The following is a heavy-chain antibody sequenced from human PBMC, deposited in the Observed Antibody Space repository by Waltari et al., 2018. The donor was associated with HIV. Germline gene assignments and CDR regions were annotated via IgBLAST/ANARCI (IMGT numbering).Heavy chain of an antibody. CDR3: ARGISVVRYMDV. D-gene: IGHD3-22*01. V-gene: IGHV4-34*01. Sequence: QVQLQQWGAGLLKSSETLSLTCAVYGESFSGYYWSWIRQPPGKGLEWIGEIHHSGSTNYNVSLKSRVTISADTSKNQFSLKVSSVTAADTAEYFCARGISVVRYMDVWDKGTTVTVSS. CDR1: GESFSGYY. J-gene: IGHJ6*03. CDR2: IHHSGST.